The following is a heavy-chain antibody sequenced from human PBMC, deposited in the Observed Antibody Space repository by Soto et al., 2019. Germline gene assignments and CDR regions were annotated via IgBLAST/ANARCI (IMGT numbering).Heavy chain of an antibody. CDR1: GFTFSDYY. V-gene: IGHV3-11*01. CDR2: ISSSGRNI. Sequence: GGSLRLSCAASGFTFSDYYMSWIRQAPGKGLEWVADISSSGRNIYYADSVKGRFTISRDNAKNSLYVQMNSLRAKDTAVYYCAREMGIAAAGSPLDSWGQGTLVTVSS. J-gene: IGHJ5*01. CDR3: AREMGIAAAGSPLDS. D-gene: IGHD6-13*01.